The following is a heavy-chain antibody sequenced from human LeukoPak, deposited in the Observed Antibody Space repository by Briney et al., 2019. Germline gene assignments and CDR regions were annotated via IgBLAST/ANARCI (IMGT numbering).Heavy chain of an antibody. J-gene: IGHJ4*02. D-gene: IGHD1-26*01. V-gene: IGHV3-21*01. CDR3: ARDRDSGSSLDY. Sequence: GGSLRFSGAGSGFTFSSYSMNWVRQAPGKGLEWVSSISSSSSYIYYADSVKGRFTISRDNAKNSLYLQMNSLRAEDTAVYYCARDRDSGSSLDYWGEGSVVFVSS. CDR1: GFTFSSYS. CDR2: ISSSSSYI.